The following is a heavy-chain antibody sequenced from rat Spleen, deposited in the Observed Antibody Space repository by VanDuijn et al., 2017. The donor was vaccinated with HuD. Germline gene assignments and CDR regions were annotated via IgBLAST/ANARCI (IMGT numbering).Heavy chain of an antibody. D-gene: IGHD1-1*01. CDR2: ITSGGSNA. CDR1: GFSFSSFA. V-gene: IGHV5-29*01. Sequence: EVQLVESGGGLVQPGRSLKLSCAASGFSFSSFAMAWVRQAPKKGLEWVATITSGGSNAYYPDSVKGRFTISRDNAKSTLYLQMDSLRSEDTATYYCARRPDYYSVLDYWGQGVMVTVSS. J-gene: IGHJ2*01. CDR3: ARRPDYYSVLDY.